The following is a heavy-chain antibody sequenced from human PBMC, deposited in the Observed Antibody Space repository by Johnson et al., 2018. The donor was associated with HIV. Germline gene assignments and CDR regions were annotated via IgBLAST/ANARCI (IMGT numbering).Heavy chain of an antibody. J-gene: IGHJ3*02. V-gene: IGHV3-11*04. CDR1: GFNFRDYY. CDR2: ISSSGSDV. CDR3: ARVGSSKGGSFDM. Sequence: QVQLVESGGGLVKPGGSLRLSCAASGFNFRDYYMNWIRQAPGKGLEWLSYISSSGSDVFYADSVKGRFTISRDNGKTSLYLQMNSLRAEDTGVYYCARVGSSKGGSFDMWGQGTLVTVSS. D-gene: IGHD6-13*01.